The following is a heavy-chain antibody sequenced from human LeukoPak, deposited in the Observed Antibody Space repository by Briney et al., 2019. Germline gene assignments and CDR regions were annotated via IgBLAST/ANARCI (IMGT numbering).Heavy chain of an antibody. D-gene: IGHD2/OR15-2a*01. CDR2: INHSGST. Sequence: SETLSLTCAVYGGSFSGYYWSWMRQPPGKGLEWVGEINHSGSTNYNPSLKSRVTVSVDRSKNQFSLKLSSVTAADPAVYYCARGLLQRKYPANYYYYMDVWGKGTTVTVSS. CDR1: GGSFSGYY. V-gene: IGHV4-34*01. J-gene: IGHJ6*03. CDR3: ARGLLQRKYPANYYYYMDV.